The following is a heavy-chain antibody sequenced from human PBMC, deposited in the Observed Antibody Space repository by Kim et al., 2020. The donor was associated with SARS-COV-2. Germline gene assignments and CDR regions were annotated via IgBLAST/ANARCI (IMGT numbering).Heavy chain of an antibody. CDR3: ARDRYSYGLNWFDP. V-gene: IGHV7-4-1*02. D-gene: IGHD5-18*01. J-gene: IGHJ5*02. Sequence: DQGIHGRFVFTLDTSVSTAYLQLSSLKAEDTAVYYCARDRYSYGLNWFDPWGQGTLVTVSS.